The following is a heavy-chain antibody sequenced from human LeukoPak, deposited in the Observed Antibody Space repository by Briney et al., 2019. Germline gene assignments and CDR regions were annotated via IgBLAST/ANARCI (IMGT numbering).Heavy chain of an antibody. Sequence: GGSLRLSCAASGFTFSSYEMNWVRQAPGKGLEWVSYISSSGNTIYYADSVKGRFTISRDNAKNSLYLQMNSLRADDTAVYYCARGEDGYNSDYWGQGTLVTVSS. V-gene: IGHV3-48*03. D-gene: IGHD5-24*01. CDR3: ARGEDGYNSDY. J-gene: IGHJ4*02. CDR1: GFTFSSYE. CDR2: ISSSGNTI.